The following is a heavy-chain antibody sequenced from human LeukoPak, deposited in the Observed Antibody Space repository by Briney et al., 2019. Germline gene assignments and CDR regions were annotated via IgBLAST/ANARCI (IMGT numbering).Heavy chain of an antibody. V-gene: IGHV3-21*01. CDR3: ARDEDASVVVVAATPFDY. J-gene: IGHJ4*02. CDR2: IRSSSSYI. CDR1: GFTFSSYS. Sequence: PGGSLRLSCAASGFTFSSYSMNWVRQAPGKGLEWVSSIRSSSSYIYYADSVKGRFTISRDNAKNSLYLQMNSLRAEDTAVYYCARDEDASVVVVAATPFDYWGQGTLVTVSS. D-gene: IGHD2-15*01.